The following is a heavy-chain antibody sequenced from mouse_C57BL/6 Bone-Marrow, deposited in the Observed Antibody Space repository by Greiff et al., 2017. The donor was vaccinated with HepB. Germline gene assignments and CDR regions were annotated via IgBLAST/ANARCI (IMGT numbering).Heavy chain of an antibody. J-gene: IGHJ4*01. CDR3: AAMSTMVTTRQFFYAMDY. CDR1: GYTFTDYY. V-gene: IGHV1-26*01. Sequence: EVQLQQSGPELVKPGASVKISCKASGYTFTDYYMNWVKQSHGKSLEWIGDINPNNGGTSYNQKFKGKATLTVDKSSSTAYMELRSLTSEDSAVYYCAAMSTMVTTRQFFYAMDYWGQGTSVTVSS. CDR2: INPNNGGT. D-gene: IGHD2-2*01.